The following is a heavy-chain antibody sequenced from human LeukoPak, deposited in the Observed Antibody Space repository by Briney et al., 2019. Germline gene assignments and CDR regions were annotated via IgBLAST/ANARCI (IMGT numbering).Heavy chain of an antibody. CDR2: ISSSSSYI. D-gene: IGHD3-3*01. CDR3: ARAFSPAVYDFWSGYMTGSPAVDY. V-gene: IGHV3-21*01. Sequence: GGSLRLSCAASGFTFSSYSMNWVRQAPGKGLEWVSSISSSSSYIYYADSVKGRFTISRDNAKNSLYLQMNSLRAEDTAVYHCARAFSPAVYDFWSGYMTGSPAVDYWGQGTLVTVSS. J-gene: IGHJ4*02. CDR1: GFTFSSYS.